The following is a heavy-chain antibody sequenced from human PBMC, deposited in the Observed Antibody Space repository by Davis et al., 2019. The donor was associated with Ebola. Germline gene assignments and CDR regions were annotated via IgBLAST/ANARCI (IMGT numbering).Heavy chain of an antibody. J-gene: IGHJ1*01. D-gene: IGHD3-10*01. Sequence: SETLSLTCTVSGGSISSGGYYWSWIRQHPGKGLEWIGYIYYSGSTYYNPSLKIRVTISVDTSKNQFSLKLSSVTAADTAVYYCARDRMVRGEYFQHWGQGTLVTVSS. CDR1: GGSISSGGYY. V-gene: IGHV4-31*03. CDR2: IYYSGST. CDR3: ARDRMVRGEYFQH.